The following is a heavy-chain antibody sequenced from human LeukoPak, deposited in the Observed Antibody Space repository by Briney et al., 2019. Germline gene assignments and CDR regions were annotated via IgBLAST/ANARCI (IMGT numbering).Heavy chain of an antibody. Sequence: GGSLRLSCAASGFTFSNYAMTWVRQAPGKGLEWVSYISSSGSTIYYADSVKGRFTISRDNAKNSLYLQMNSLRAEDTAVYYCAKETGVPNSSSWFDCWGQGTLVTVSS. J-gene: IGHJ4*02. CDR2: ISSSGSTI. CDR3: AKETGVPNSSSWFDC. D-gene: IGHD6-13*01. V-gene: IGHV3-48*04. CDR1: GFTFSNYA.